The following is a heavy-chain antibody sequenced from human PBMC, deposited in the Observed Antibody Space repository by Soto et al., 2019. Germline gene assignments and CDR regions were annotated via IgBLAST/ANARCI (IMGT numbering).Heavy chain of an antibody. D-gene: IGHD2-21*02. Sequence: EVQVLESGGGLVQPGGSLRLSCAASGFTFSSYAMSWVRQAPGKWLEWVSTIRGGGGSKYYADSVKGRFTISRDNDKTTLYLQLNSLRAEDTARYFSAKESMPTATFYFDYWGQGTLVTVSS. CDR3: AKESMPTATFYFDY. CDR2: IRGGGGSK. V-gene: IGHV3-23*01. J-gene: IGHJ4*02. CDR1: GFTFSSYA.